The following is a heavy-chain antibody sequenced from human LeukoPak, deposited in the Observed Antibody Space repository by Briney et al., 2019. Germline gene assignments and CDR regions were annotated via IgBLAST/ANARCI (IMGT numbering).Heavy chain of an antibody. J-gene: IGHJ1*01. CDR1: GFTFSSYA. V-gene: IGHV3-23*01. CDR3: AKHALTYYHDSSGSPPQH. Sequence: GGSLRLSCAASGFTFSSYAMSWVRQAPGKGLEWVSAISGSGGSTYYADSVKGRFTISRDNSKNTLYLQMNSLRAEDTAVYYCAKHALTYYHDSSGSPPQHWGQGTLVTVSS. D-gene: IGHD3-22*01. CDR2: ISGSGGST.